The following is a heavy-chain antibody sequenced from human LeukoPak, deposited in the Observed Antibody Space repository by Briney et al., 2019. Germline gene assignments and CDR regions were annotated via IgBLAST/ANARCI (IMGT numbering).Heavy chain of an antibody. CDR3: ARESERAPDFGINYFYYMDV. CDR2: INTMTGDT. J-gene: IGHJ6*03. V-gene: IGHV1-2*02. Sequence: ASVKVSCKASGYSLPDYYMHWVRQAPGQGLEWMGWINTMTGDTNSTQKFQGRVTMTTDTSISAAFLELYRLTSDDTAVYYCARESERAPDFGINYFYYMDVWGEGTAVIVS. D-gene: IGHD3-3*01. CDR1: GYSLPDYY.